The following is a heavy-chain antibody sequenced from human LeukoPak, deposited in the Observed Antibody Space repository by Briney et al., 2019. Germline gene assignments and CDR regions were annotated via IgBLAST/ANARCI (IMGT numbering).Heavy chain of an antibody. CDR1: RFTFSRYA. CDR3: ARRGSYYGDSMDY. J-gene: IGHJ4*02. D-gene: IGHD4-17*01. V-gene: IGHV3-64*01. Sequence: PGGSLRLSCAASRFTFSRYAMHWVRQAPGKGLEYVSAISSNGGSTYYANSVKGRFTISRDNSKNTLYLQMGSLRAEDMAVYYCARRGSYYGDSMDYWGQGTLVTVSS. CDR2: ISSNGGST.